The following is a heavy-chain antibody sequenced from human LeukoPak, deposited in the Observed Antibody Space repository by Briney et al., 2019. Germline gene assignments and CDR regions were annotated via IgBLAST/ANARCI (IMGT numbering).Heavy chain of an antibody. CDR3: ATSSSIAVAPRYFDY. D-gene: IGHD6-19*01. CDR1: GYTLTELS. J-gene: IGHJ4*02. V-gene: IGHV1-24*01. CDR2: FDPEDGET. Sequence: ASVKVSCKVSGYTLTELSMHWVRQAPGKGLEWMGGFDPEDGETIYAQKFQGRVTMTEDTSTDTAYMELSSLRSEDTAVCYCATSSSIAVAPRYFDYWGQGTLVTVSS.